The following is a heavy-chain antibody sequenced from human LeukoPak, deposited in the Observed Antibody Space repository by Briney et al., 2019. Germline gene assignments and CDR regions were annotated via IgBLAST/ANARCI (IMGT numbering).Heavy chain of an antibody. Sequence: ASVKVSCKASGYMFSSFGFSWVRQAPGQGLEWMGWISAYNGNTNYAQNLQGRVTMTTDTATSTAYMELSRLRSDDTAVYYCARKGQLDYWGQGTLVTVSS. D-gene: IGHD6-13*01. CDR1: GYMFSSFG. V-gene: IGHV1-18*01. CDR3: ARKGQLDY. J-gene: IGHJ4*02. CDR2: ISAYNGNT.